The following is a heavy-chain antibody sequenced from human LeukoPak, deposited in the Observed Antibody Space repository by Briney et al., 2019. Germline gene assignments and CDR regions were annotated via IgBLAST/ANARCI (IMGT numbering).Heavy chain of an antibody. Sequence: GGSLRLSCAASGFTVSSNYMSWVRQAPGKGLEWVSVIYSGGATYYADSVKGRFTISRDNSKNTPYLETNNLRADDTGVYYCARARYDSSGSHAFDVWGQGTMVTVSS. V-gene: IGHV3-66*02. J-gene: IGHJ3*01. D-gene: IGHD3-22*01. CDR1: GFTVSSNY. CDR3: ARARYDSSGSHAFDV. CDR2: IYSGGAT.